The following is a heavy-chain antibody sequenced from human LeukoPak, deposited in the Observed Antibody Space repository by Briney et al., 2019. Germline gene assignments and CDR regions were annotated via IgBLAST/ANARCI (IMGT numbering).Heavy chain of an antibody. D-gene: IGHD6-13*01. CDR3: ARRGAAPGPYYYYYMDV. CDR2: IKEDGSEK. J-gene: IGHJ6*03. Sequence: GGSLRLSCAASGFTFRFYWMSWVRQAPGKGLEWVANIKEDGSEKYHMNSVKGRFTISRDNAKNSLYLQMNSLRAEDTAVYYCARRGAAPGPYYYYYMDVWGKGTTVTVSS. V-gene: IGHV3-7*01. CDR1: GFTFRFYW.